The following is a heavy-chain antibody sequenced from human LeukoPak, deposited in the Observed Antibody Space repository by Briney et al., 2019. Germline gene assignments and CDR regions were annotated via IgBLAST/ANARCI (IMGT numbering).Heavy chain of an antibody. CDR3: ARRPYSDTSGRLSDV. J-gene: IGHJ6*02. V-gene: IGHV3-48*02. CDR1: GFTLSSYS. D-gene: IGHD3-22*01. Sequence: GGSLRLSCAASGFTLSSYSMNWVRQAPGKGLEWISYIDSDTYGNTIYYPHTVKGRFTISRDNAKNSLYLQMNSLRDEDTAVYFCARRPYSDTSGRLSDVWGQGTTVTVSS. CDR2: IDSDTYGNTI.